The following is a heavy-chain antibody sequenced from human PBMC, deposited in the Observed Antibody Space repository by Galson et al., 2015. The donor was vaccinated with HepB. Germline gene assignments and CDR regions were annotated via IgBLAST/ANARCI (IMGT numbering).Heavy chain of an antibody. Sequence: QSGAEVKKPGESLKISCKGSGYSFTGYWIGWVRQMPGKGLEWMGIIYPGDSDTRYNPSFQGQVTFSADKSKNQFSLKLSSVTAADTAVYYCARGEYPRHLHYFDYWGQGTLVTVSS. D-gene: IGHD6-6*01. J-gene: IGHJ4*02. CDR3: ARGEYPRHLHYFDY. CDR1: GYSFTGYW. V-gene: IGHV5-51*03. CDR2: IYPGDSDT.